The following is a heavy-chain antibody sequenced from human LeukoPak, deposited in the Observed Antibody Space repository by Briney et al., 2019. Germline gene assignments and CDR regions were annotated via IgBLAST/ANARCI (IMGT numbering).Heavy chain of an antibody. CDR3: ARHGWYGGLPDC. D-gene: IGHD1-26*01. CDR1: GGSISSSSYY. J-gene: IGHJ4*02. CDR2: IYYSGST. V-gene: IGHV4-39*01. Sequence: PSETLPLTCTVPGGSISSSSYYWGWIRQPPGKGLEWIGSIYYSGSTYYNPSLKSRVTISVDTSKNQFALKLSSVTAADTAVYYCARHGWYGGLPDCWGQGTLVTVSS.